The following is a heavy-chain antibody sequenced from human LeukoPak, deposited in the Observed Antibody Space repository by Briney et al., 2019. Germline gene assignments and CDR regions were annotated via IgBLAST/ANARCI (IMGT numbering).Heavy chain of an antibody. V-gene: IGHV3-7*01. CDR3: ARLRSRSGITMVRAYFDI. CDR1: RFTFSSYT. Sequence: GGSLRLSCSASRFTFSSYTMNWVRQAPGKGLEWVANIKQDGSEKYYVDSVKGRFTISRDNAKNSLYLQMNSLRAEDTAVYYCARLRSRSGITMVRAYFDIWGQGTMVTVSS. CDR2: IKQDGSEK. D-gene: IGHD3-10*01. J-gene: IGHJ3*02.